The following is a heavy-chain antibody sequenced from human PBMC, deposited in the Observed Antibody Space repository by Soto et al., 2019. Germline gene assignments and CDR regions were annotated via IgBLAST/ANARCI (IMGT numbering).Heavy chain of an antibody. V-gene: IGHV4-39*01. CDR2: IYYSGST. CDR3: ARRYGGYGGNSEERYYYGMDV. D-gene: IGHD4-17*01. CDR1: GGSISSSSYY. J-gene: IGHJ6*02. Sequence: KPSETLSLTCTVSGGSISSSSYYWGWIRQPPGKGLEWIGSIYYSGSTYYNPSLKSRVTISVDTSKNQFSLKLSSVTAADTAVYYCARRYGGYGGNSEERYYYGMDVWGQGTTVTVSS.